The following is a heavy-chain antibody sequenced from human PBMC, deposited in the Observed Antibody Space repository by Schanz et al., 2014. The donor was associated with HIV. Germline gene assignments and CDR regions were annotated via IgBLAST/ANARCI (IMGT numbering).Heavy chain of an antibody. J-gene: IGHJ5*02. Sequence: VQLVESGGGLVQSGGSLRLSCAASGFSFSNFWVTWVRQAPGKRLEWVANIKQDESEKYYADPVKGRFTISRDNAKNSLYLQMNSLRADDTAIYYCVKAYSSGFSGAGSWGQGALVTVSS. CDR2: IKQDESEK. CDR1: GFSFSNFW. D-gene: IGHD5-18*01. V-gene: IGHV3-7*03. CDR3: VKAYSSGFSGAGS.